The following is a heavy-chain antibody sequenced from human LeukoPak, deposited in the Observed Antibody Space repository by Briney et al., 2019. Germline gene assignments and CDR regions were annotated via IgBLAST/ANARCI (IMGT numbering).Heavy chain of an antibody. CDR2: IFGGGST. CDR3: ARGGTSYSDHVVYYFDY. Sequence: PGGSLRLSCAASGFTFSSYGMNWVRQAPGKGLEWVSVIFGGGSTYYADSVKGRFTISRDNSKNTLYLQMNSLRAEDTALYYCARGGTSYSDHVVYYFDYWGQGTLVTVSS. CDR1: GFTFSSYG. V-gene: IGHV3-66*01. D-gene: IGHD4-11*01. J-gene: IGHJ4*02.